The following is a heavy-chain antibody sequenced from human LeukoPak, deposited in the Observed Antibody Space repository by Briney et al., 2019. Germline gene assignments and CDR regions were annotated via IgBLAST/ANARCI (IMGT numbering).Heavy chain of an antibody. CDR1: GFTFSSYW. CDR3: AKDIGDCSSTSCYSVDY. Sequence: GGSLRLSCAASGFTFSSYWMHWVRQAPGKGLVWVSRINSDGSSTSYADSVKGRFTISRDNSKNTLYLQMNSLRAEDTAVYYCAKDIGDCSSTSCYSVDYWGQGTLVTVSS. V-gene: IGHV3-74*01. D-gene: IGHD2-2*01. J-gene: IGHJ4*02. CDR2: INSDGSST.